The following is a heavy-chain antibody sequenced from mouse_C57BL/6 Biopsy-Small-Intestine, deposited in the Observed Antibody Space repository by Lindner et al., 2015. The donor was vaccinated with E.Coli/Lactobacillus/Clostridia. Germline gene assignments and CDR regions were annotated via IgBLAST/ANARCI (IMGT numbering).Heavy chain of an antibody. V-gene: IGHV1-14*01. CDR2: INPYNDGT. J-gene: IGHJ2*01. D-gene: IGHD2-12*01. CDR1: GYTFTNYV. CDR3: ARGDNSYYNYDLDY. Sequence: VQLQESGPELVKPGASVKMSRKASGYTFTNYVMHWVKQKPGQGLEWIGYINPYNDGTKYNENFKGKATLTSDKSSNTAYMELRSLTSEDSAVYYCARGDNSYYNYDLDYWGQGTTLTVSS.